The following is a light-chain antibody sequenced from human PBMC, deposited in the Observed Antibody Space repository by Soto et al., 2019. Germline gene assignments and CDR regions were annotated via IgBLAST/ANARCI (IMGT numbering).Light chain of an antibody. Sequence: DNVLTQSPDTLSLSPGERATLSCRASQSVSTYLAWYQQKPGQGPRLLIYDASNRATGIPDRFSGSGSGTDFTLTISRLEPEDFAVYYCQQCGSSSTFGQGTRLEIK. CDR1: QSVSTY. CDR2: DAS. V-gene: IGKV3-11*01. CDR3: QQCGSSST. J-gene: IGKJ5*01.